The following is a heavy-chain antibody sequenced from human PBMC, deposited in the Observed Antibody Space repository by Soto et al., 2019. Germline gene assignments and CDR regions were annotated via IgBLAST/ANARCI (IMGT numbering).Heavy chain of an antibody. J-gene: IGHJ4*02. Sequence: SETLSLTCAVYGGSFSGYYWSWIRQPPGKGLEWIGEINHSGSTNYNPSLKSRVTISVDTSKNQFSLKLSSVTAADTAVYYCARITPRDVVVVAATRVESYYFDYWGQGTLVTVSS. CDR3: ARITPRDVVVVAATRVESYYFDY. V-gene: IGHV4-34*01. D-gene: IGHD2-15*01. CDR2: INHSGST. CDR1: GGSFSGYY.